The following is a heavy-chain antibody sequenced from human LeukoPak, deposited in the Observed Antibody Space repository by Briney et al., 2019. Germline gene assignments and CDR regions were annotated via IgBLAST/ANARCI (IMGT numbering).Heavy chain of an antibody. CDR1: GFTFSSYW. Sequence: GGSLRLSCAASGFTFSSYWMSWVRQAPGKGLEWVANIKQDGSEKYYVDSVKGRFTISRDNAKNSLYLQMNSLKTEDTAVYYCTRDRYYDSSGYYQKALDYWGQGTLVTVSS. D-gene: IGHD3-22*01. CDR3: TRDRYYDSSGYYQKALDY. J-gene: IGHJ4*02. CDR2: IKQDGSEK. V-gene: IGHV3-7*03.